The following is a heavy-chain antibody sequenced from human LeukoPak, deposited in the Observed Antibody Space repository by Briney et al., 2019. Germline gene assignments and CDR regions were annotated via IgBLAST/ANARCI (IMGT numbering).Heavy chain of an antibody. CDR1: GFSFSDYF. CDR3: AKTLVRGAFDI. V-gene: IGHV3-11*01. Sequence: GGSLRLSCAASGFSFSDYFISWIRQAPGKGLEWVSSIGSSGSIIYYADSVKGRFSISRDNAKNSVYLQMNSLRAEDTAVYYCAKTLVRGAFDIWGQGTMVTVSS. J-gene: IGHJ3*02. D-gene: IGHD3-10*01. CDR2: IGSSGSII.